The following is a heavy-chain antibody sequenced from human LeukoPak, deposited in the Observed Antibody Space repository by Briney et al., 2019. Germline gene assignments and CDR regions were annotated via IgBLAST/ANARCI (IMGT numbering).Heavy chain of an antibody. CDR1: GGSFSGYY. D-gene: IGHD1-26*01. J-gene: IGHJ5*02. CDR3: ARRVGATYNWFDP. Sequence: PSETLSLTCAVYGGSFSGYYWSWIRQPPGKGLEWIGEINHSGSTNYNPSLKSRVTISVDTSKNQFSLKLSSVTAADTAVYYCARRVGATYNWFDPWGQGTLVTVSS. V-gene: IGHV4-34*01. CDR2: INHSGST.